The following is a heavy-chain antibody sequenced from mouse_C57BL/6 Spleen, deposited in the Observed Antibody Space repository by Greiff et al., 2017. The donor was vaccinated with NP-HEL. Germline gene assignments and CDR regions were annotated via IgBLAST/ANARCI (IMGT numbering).Heavy chain of an antibody. CDR2: INPNNGGT. CDR3: ARGWLPY. Sequence: EVQLQQSGPELVKPGASVKISCKASGYTFTDYYMNWVKQSHGKSLEWIGDINPNNGGTSYNQKFKGKATLTVDKSSSTAYMELRSLTSEDSAVYYCARGWLPYWGQGTLVTVSA. V-gene: IGHV1-26*01. CDR1: GYTFTDYY. J-gene: IGHJ3*01.